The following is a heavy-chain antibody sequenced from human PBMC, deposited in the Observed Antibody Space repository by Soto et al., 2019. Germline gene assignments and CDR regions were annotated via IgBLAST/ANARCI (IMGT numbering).Heavy chain of an antibody. CDR1: GFTFSNYG. V-gene: IGHV3-30*03. D-gene: IGHD2-15*01. J-gene: IGHJ3*02. Sequence: QVQLVESGGGVVQPGRSLRLSCAASGFTFSNYGMHWVRQAPGKGLGWVAVISYDGSDKYYADSVKGRFTISRDNSKNTVYLQMNSLRAEDTAVYYCTVLEGGFDIWGQGTMVTVSS. CDR2: ISYDGSDK. CDR3: TVLEGGFDI.